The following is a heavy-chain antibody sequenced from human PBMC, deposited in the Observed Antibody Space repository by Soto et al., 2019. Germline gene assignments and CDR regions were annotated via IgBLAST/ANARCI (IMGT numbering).Heavy chain of an antibody. D-gene: IGHD3-22*01. CDR1: GFTFSSYA. J-gene: IGHJ4*02. CDR3: ARETYYYDSSGYWDY. V-gene: IGHV3-30-3*01. Sequence: VKLLESGGGLVQPGGSLRLSCAASGFTFSSYAMHWVRQAPGKGLEWVAVISYDGSNKYYADSVKGRFTISRDNSKNTLYLQMNSLRAEDTAVYYCARETYYYDSSGYWDYWGQGTLVTVSS. CDR2: ISYDGSNK.